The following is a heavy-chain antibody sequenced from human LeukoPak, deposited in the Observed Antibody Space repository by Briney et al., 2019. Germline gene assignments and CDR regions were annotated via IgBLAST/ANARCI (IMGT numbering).Heavy chain of an antibody. D-gene: IGHD3-10*01. CDR2: IHHSGRT. CDR3: ARLREAYGMDV. CDR1: GGSFNGNY. J-gene: IGHJ6*02. V-gene: IGHV4-34*01. Sequence: PSETLSLTCGVYGGSFNGNYWTWIRQPPGKGLERIGEIHHSGRTQSNPSLQSRLTISVDTSKSQFSLKLSSVSAADTAVYYCARLREAYGMDVWGQGTTVTVSS.